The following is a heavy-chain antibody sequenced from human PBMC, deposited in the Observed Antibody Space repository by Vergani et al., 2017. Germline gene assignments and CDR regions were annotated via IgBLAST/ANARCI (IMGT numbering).Heavy chain of an antibody. CDR2: IIPILGIA. CDR3: ARVKRGDCSGGSCPGNY. V-gene: IGHV1-69*02. D-gene: IGHD2-15*01. J-gene: IGHJ4*02. CDR1: GGIFSSYT. Sequence: QVQLVQSGAEVKKPGSSVKVFCKASGGIFSSYTISWVRQAPGQGLEWMGRIIPILGIANYAQKFQGRVTITADKSTSTAYMELSSLRSEDTAVYYCARVKRGDCSGGSCPGNYWGQGTLVTVSS.